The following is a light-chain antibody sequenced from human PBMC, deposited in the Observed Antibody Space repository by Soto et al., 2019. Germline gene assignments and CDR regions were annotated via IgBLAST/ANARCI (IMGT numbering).Light chain of an antibody. CDR3: SSYTSSSTLGVV. V-gene: IGLV2-14*01. CDR1: SSDVGGYNY. CDR2: DVS. J-gene: IGLJ2*01. Sequence: QSALTQPASVSGSPGQSITISCTGTSSDVGGYNYVSWYQQHPGKAPQLMIYDVSNRPSGVSNRFSGSKSGNTASLTLSGLQAEDEADYYCSSYTSSSTLGVVFGGGTKLTVL.